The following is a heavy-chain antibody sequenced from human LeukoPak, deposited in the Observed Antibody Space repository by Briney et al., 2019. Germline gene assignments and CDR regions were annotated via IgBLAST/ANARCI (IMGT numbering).Heavy chain of an antibody. D-gene: IGHD3-10*01. Sequence: GSLRLSCVASGFIFSSYGMSWVRQPPGKGLEWIGVIYYSGSTYYNPSLKSRVTISLDTSKNQFSLKLSSVTAADTAVYYCARVAIMVRGVIGIPDGFDIWGQGTMVTVSS. CDR3: ARVAIMVRGVIGIPDGFDI. CDR1: GFIFSSYG. J-gene: IGHJ3*02. CDR2: IYYSGST. V-gene: IGHV4-4*02.